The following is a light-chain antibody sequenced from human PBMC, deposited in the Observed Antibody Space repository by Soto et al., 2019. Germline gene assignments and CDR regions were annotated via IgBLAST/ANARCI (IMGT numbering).Light chain of an antibody. V-gene: IGLV2-14*01. CDR3: TSYTSSGAPYV. CDR1: SSDVGGYNY. Sequence: QSALTQPASVSGSPGHSITISCTGTSSDVGGYNYVSWYQQHPGKAPRLMIYEVSDRPSGVSNRFSGSKSGNTASLTISGLQAEDEADYYCTSYTSSGAPYVFGTGTKVTVL. CDR2: EVS. J-gene: IGLJ1*01.